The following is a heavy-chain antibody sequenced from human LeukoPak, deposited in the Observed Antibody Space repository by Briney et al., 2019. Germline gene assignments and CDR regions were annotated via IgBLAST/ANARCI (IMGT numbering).Heavy chain of an antibody. V-gene: IGHV3-23*01. CDR3: ASEISYQLLIPNPFDY. CDR2: TSGSGGYT. Sequence: PGGSLRLSCAASGFTFSIYAMSWVRQAPGRGLEWVSATSGSGGYTYYADSVKGRFTISRDNSKNTLYLQMNSLRAEDTAVYYCASEISYQLLIPNPFDYWGQGTLVTVSS. J-gene: IGHJ4*02. CDR1: GFTFSIYA. D-gene: IGHD2-2*01.